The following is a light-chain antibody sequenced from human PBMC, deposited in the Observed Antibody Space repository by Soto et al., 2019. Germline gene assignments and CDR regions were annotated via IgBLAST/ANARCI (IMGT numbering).Light chain of an antibody. Sequence: DIQMTQSPSTLSASVGDRVTITCRASQSISSWLAWYQQKPGKAPKLLIYDASSLESGVPSRFSGSGSGTEFTLTSSSLQPDDFATYDCEQYTSYSPYTFGQGTKLEIK. CDR2: DAS. V-gene: IGKV1-5*01. J-gene: IGKJ2*01. CDR3: EQYTSYSPYT. CDR1: QSISSW.